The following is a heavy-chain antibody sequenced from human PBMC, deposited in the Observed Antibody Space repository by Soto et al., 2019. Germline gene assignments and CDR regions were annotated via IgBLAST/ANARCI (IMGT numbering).Heavy chain of an antibody. Sequence: PGESLKISCTTSGYSFTTYWINWVRQMPGKGLEWVGKIDPGGSDTTYSPSFQGHVTISLDKSITAAYLQWSSLKASDTAMYYCARVGHDYSNSGMDVWGQGTTVTVSS. J-gene: IGHJ6*02. V-gene: IGHV5-10-1*01. CDR1: GYSFTTYW. D-gene: IGHD4-4*01. CDR3: ARVGHDYSNSGMDV. CDR2: IDPGGSDT.